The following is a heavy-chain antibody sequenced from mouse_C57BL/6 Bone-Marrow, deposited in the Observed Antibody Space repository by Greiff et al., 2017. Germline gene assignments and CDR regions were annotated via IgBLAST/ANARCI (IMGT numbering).Heavy chain of an antibody. J-gene: IGHJ2*01. CDR2: IDPENGDT. Sequence: VQLKQSGAELVRPGASVKLSCTASGFNIKDDYMHWVKQRPEQGLEWIGWIDPENGDTEYASKFQGKATITADTSSNTAYLRLSSLTSEDTAVYYCTPYYSLDYWGQGTTLTVSA. CDR3: TPYYSLDY. V-gene: IGHV14-4*01. D-gene: IGHD2-12*01. CDR1: GFNIKDDY.